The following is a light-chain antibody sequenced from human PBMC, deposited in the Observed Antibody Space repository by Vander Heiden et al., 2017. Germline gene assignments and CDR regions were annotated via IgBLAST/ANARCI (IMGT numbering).Light chain of an antibody. Sequence: SYVLTQPPSVAVAPGQTARIPCAGNHIGSKSVHWYQQKPGRAPVVVVNHDSDGPSGIPARFSGPNSGNTATLTISRVEAGDEADYYCQVWDTTADQGVFGGGTQLTVL. CDR2: HDS. V-gene: IGLV3-21*02. J-gene: IGLJ7*01. CDR1: HIGSKS. CDR3: QVWDTTADQGV.